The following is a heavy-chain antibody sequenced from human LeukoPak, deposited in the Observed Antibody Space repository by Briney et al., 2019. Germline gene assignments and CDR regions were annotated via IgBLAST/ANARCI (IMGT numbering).Heavy chain of an antibody. CDR3: ARDRWLADY. J-gene: IGHJ4*02. CDR1: GYTFTSYY. Sequence: GASVKVSCKASGYTFTSYYMHWVRQAPGQGLEWMGIINPSGGSTSYAQKFQGRVTMTRDMSTSTVYMELSRLRSDDTAVYYCARDRWLADYWGQGTLVTVSS. V-gene: IGHV1-46*01. D-gene: IGHD6-19*01. CDR2: INPSGGST.